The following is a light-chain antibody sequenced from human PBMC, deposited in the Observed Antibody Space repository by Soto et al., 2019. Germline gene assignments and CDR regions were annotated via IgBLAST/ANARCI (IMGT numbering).Light chain of an antibody. CDR2: AIS. CDR1: QSITNY. J-gene: IGKJ2*01. Sequence: DIQMTQSPSSLSASVGDRVTITCRASQSITNYLNWYQQKPGKAPKLLMYAISTLQSGVPSRFGGSGSGTEFTLTISSRQPDDFATYYCQQSYSTPYTFGQGTKVYIK. V-gene: IGKV1-39*01. CDR3: QQSYSTPYT.